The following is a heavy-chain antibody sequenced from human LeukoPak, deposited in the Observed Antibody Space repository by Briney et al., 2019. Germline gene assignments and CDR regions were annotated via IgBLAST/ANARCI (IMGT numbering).Heavy chain of an antibody. J-gene: IGHJ4*02. CDR3: ARAARSGSYYNRGFDY. D-gene: IGHD3-10*01. V-gene: IGHV4-30-2*01. CDR1: GGSISSGGYS. CDR2: IYHSGST. Sequence: PSQTLSLTCAVSGGSISSGGYSWSWIRQPPGKGLEWIGYIYHSGSTYYNPSLKSRVTISVDRSKNQFSLKLSSVTAADTAVYYCARAARSGSYYNRGFDYWGQGTLVTVSS.